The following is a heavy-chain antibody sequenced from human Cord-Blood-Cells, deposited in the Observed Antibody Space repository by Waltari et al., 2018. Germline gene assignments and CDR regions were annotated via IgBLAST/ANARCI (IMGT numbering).Heavy chain of an antibody. CDR1: GFSLSTSGLC. V-gene: IGHV2-70*01. D-gene: IGHD1-1*01. CDR2: IEWDDDK. Sequence: QVTLRESGPALVKPTQTLTLTCTFSGFSLSTSGLCVSWIRQPPGKALEWLALIEWDDDKYHSTTLKTRLTSTKETSKNQVVLTRTNMNPVDTATYYCARGRPTQDWNVWFDPWGQGTLVTGSS. J-gene: IGHJ5*02. CDR3: ARGRPTQDWNVWFDP.